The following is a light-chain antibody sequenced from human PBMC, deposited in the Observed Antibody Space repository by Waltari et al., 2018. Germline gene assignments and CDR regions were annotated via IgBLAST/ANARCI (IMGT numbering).Light chain of an antibody. CDR2: DVS. CDR1: QSVSSS. CDR3: QQRDNWPSIT. V-gene: IGKV3-11*01. Sequence: EIVLTQSPATLSLSPGERATLSCRASQSVSSSLGWYQQKPGQAPRLLIYDVSNRATDIPASFSGSGSGTDFTLTISSLEPEDFAVYYCQQRDNWPSITFGQGTRLEIK. J-gene: IGKJ5*01.